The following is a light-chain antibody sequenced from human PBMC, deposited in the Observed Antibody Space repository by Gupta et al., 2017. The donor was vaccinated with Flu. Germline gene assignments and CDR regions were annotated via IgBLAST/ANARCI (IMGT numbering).Light chain of an antibody. V-gene: IGKV2D-30*01. CDR1: QSLVYSDGNTY. Sequence: VMTQSPXSXPVTLGXXXSIXCRCSQSLVYSDGNTYLNWFQQRPGQSPRRLIYKVSNWDSGVPDRFSGSGSGSDFTLKISRVEAEDVGFYYCMQGNTGLPLTFGGGTKVEIK. CDR3: MQGNTGLPLT. CDR2: KVS. J-gene: IGKJ4*01.